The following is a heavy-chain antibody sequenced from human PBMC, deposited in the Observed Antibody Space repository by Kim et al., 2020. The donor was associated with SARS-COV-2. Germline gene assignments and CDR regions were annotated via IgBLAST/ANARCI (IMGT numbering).Heavy chain of an antibody. V-gene: IGHV3-72*01. CDR1: GFTFSDHY. D-gene: IGHD1-1*01. CDR3: VRGSVGSNWNADDWFDF. CDR2: SRNKVNGYTT. Sequence: GGSLRLSCAASGFTFSDHYMDWVRQAPGKGLEWVGRSRNKVNGYTTEYAASVKGRFTISRDDSNNSAYLKMNSLLTDDTAVYYCVRGSVGSNWNADDWFDFWGQGSLVTVSS. J-gene: IGHJ4*02.